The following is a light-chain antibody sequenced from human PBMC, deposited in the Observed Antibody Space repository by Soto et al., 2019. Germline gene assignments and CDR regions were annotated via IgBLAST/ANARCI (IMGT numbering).Light chain of an antibody. J-gene: IGKJ2*01. V-gene: IGKV1-5*01. CDR3: QQYDGH. Sequence: DTQMTQSPSIVSASVGDRVTITCRASQNIRNWLAWYQQKPGKAPKVLIYGASNLESGVPSRFSGSGSGTEFTLTISRLQPDDFATYYCQQYDGHFGQGTK. CDR1: QNIRNW. CDR2: GAS.